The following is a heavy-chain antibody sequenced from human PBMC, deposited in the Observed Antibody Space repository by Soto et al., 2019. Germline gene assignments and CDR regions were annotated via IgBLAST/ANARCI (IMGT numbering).Heavy chain of an antibody. Sequence: ASVKVSCKASGYTFTSYGISWVRQAPGQGLEWMGWISAYNGNTNYAQKLQGRVTMTTDTSTSTAYMELRSLRSDDTAVYYCARDVVTDYYDSSGQNTPYYYYGMDVWGQGTTVTVSS. V-gene: IGHV1-18*01. CDR3: ARDVVTDYYDSSGQNTPYYYYGMDV. J-gene: IGHJ6*02. CDR1: GYTFTSYG. CDR2: ISAYNGNT. D-gene: IGHD3-22*01.